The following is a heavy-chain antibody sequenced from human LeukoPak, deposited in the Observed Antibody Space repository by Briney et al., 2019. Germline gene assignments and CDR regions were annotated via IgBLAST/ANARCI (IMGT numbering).Heavy chain of an antibody. CDR1: GYTFTGYY. CDR2: INPNSGGT. Sequence: PWASVKVSCKASGYTFTGYYMHWVRQAPGQGLEWMGWINPNSGGTNYAQKFQGRVTMTRDTSISTAYMELSRLRSDDTAVYYCAREIRVGYCSSTSCRLCLGYWGQGTLVTVSS. J-gene: IGHJ4*02. CDR3: AREIRVGYCSSTSCRLCLGY. D-gene: IGHD2-2*01. V-gene: IGHV1-2*02.